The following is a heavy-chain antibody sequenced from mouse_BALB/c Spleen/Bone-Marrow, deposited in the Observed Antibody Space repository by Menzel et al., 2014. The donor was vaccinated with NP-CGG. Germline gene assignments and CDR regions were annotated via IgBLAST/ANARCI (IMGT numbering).Heavy chain of an antibody. CDR1: GFTFSDYY. V-gene: IGHV5-4*02. CDR2: ISDGGSYT. CDR3: SRDYYGMYFDV. Sequence: VQLKESGGGLVKPGGSLKLSCAASGFTFSDYYMYWVRQTPEKRLEWVATISDGGSYTYYPDSVGGRFTISRDNAKNNLYLQMSGLRSEDTAMYFCSRDYYGMYFDVWGAGTTVTVSS. J-gene: IGHJ1*01. D-gene: IGHD1-1*01.